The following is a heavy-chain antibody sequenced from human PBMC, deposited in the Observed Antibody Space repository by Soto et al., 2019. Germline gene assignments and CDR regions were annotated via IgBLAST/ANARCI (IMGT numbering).Heavy chain of an antibody. CDR3: AKDVWSSTANYRNYYYYYYGMDV. CDR1: GFTFSSYA. CDR2: ISGSGGST. J-gene: IGHJ6*02. D-gene: IGHD4-4*01. V-gene: IGHV3-23*01. Sequence: GGSLRLSCAASGFTFSSYAMSWVRQAPGKGLEWVSAISGSGGSTYYADSVKGRFTISRDNSKNTLYLQMNSLRAEDTAVYYCAKDVWSSTANYRNYYYYYYGMDVWGQGTTVTVSS.